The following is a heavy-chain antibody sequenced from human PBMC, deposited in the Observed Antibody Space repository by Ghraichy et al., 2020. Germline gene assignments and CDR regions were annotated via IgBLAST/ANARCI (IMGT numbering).Heavy chain of an antibody. D-gene: IGHD3-16*02. V-gene: IGHV3-48*02. CDR1: GFTFSSYS. Sequence: GEALNISCAASGFTFSSYSMNWVRQAPGKGLEWVSYISSNSRTTYYADSVKGRFTISRDNAKNSLYLQMHSLRDEDTAVYYCARDRDDNWGTYRYTCDNWGQRTLFTVSS. CDR2: ISSNSRTT. CDR3: ARDRDDNWGTYRYTCDN. J-gene: IGHJ4*02.